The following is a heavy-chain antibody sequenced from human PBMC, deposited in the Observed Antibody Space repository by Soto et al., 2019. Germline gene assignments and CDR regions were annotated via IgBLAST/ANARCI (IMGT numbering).Heavy chain of an antibody. CDR2: IYYSGST. J-gene: IGHJ5*02. V-gene: IGHV4-39*07. CDR1: GGSISSSSYY. CDR3: ARFVSKYSSSWSVKFNWFDP. Sequence: SETLSLTCTVSGGSISSSSYYWGWIRQPPGKGLEWIGSIYYSGSTYYNPSLKSRVTISVDTSKNQFSLKLSSVTAADTAVYYCARFVSKYSSSWSVKFNWFDPWGQGTLVTVSS. D-gene: IGHD6-13*01.